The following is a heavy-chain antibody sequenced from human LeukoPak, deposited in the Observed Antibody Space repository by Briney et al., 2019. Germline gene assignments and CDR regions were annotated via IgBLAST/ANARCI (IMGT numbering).Heavy chain of an antibody. Sequence: KPSETLSLTCTVSGGSISSYYWSWIRQPPGKGLEWIGTIHYSGTTYYNPSLKSRVTISVDTSKNQFSLKLTSATAADTAVYYCARPYSNYVGNDAFDIWGQGTMVTVSS. V-gene: IGHV4-59*04. CDR3: ARPYSNYVGNDAFDI. CDR2: IHYSGTT. J-gene: IGHJ3*02. D-gene: IGHD4-11*01. CDR1: GGSISSYY.